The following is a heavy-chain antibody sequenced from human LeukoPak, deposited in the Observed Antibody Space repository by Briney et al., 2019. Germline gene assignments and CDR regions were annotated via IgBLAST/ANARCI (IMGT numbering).Heavy chain of an antibody. V-gene: IGHV3-30*04. Sequence: GRSLRLSCAASGFTFSSYAMHWVRQAPGKGLEWVAVISYDGSNKYYAGSVKGRFTISRDNSKNTLYLQMNSLRAEDTAVYYCARDRSAVTDYWGQGTLVTVSS. CDR2: ISYDGSNK. J-gene: IGHJ4*02. CDR1: GFTFSSYA. CDR3: ARDRSAVTDY. D-gene: IGHD4-17*01.